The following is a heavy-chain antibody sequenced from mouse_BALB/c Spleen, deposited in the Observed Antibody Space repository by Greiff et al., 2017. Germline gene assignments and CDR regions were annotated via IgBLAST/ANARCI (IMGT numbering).Heavy chain of an antibody. CDR1: GYTFTSYW. D-gene: IGHD2-3*01. J-gene: IGHJ2*01. V-gene: IGHV1-87*01. CDR3: ARWEY. CDR2: IYPGDGDT. Sequence: VQLQESGAELARPGASVKLSCKASGYTFTSYWMQWVKQRPGQGLEWIGAIYPGDGDTRYTQKFKGKATLTADKSSSTAYMQLSSLASEDSAVYYCARWEYWGQGTTLTVSS.